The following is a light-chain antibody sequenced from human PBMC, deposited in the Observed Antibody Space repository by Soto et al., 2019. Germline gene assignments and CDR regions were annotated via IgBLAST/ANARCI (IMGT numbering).Light chain of an antibody. Sequence: DIQMTQSPSTLSASVGDRVTITYRASQSISGRLAWYQQKPGKAPKLLIYAASSLESGVPSRFSGSGSGTEFILTISSLQPDDFATYYCQQYNSERTFGQGTKVDIK. CDR3: QQYNSERT. CDR1: QSISGR. CDR2: AAS. J-gene: IGKJ1*01. V-gene: IGKV1-5*01.